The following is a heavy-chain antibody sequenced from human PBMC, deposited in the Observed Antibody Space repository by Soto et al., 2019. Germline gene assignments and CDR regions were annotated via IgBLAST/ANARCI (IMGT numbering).Heavy chain of an antibody. Sequence: QVQLVQSGAEVKKPGASVKVSCKASGYTFTNYGFSWVRQAPGQGLEWMGWISAYSGNTVYTQNLLGRVTMTTDTSTRTAYMELRSLRSDDTAVYYCVREAPHYYDSSGLDVWGQGTTVTVSS. D-gene: IGHD3-22*01. CDR2: ISAYSGNT. CDR3: VREAPHYYDSSGLDV. J-gene: IGHJ6*02. CDR1: GYTFTNYG. V-gene: IGHV1-18*01.